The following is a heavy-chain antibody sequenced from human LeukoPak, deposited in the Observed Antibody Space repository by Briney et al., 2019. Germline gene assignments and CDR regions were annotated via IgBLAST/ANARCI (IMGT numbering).Heavy chain of an antibody. V-gene: IGHV1-46*01. CDR3: AREPRIAVAGTGADY. D-gene: IGHD6-19*01. J-gene: IGHJ4*02. Sequence: ASVKISCKASGYTFTSYYMHWVRQAPGQGLEWMGIINPSGGSTSYAQKFQGRVTMTRDTSTSTVYMELSSLRSVDTAVYYCAREPRIAVAGTGADYWGQGTLVTVSS. CDR2: INPSGGST. CDR1: GYTFTSYY.